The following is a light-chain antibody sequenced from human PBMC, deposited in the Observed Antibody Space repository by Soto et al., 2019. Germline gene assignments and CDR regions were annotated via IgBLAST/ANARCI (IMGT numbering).Light chain of an antibody. J-gene: IGLJ2*01. CDR3: ATWDRSLSVGV. Sequence: QSVLTQPPSVSAAPGQKATISCSGSSSNIGNNYVFWYQQLPGTAPKLLIYDNDKRPSGIPDRFSSSKSGTSATLGITGLQTGDEADYYCATWDRSLSVGVFGGGTKLTVL. CDR1: SSNIGNNY. CDR2: DND. V-gene: IGLV1-51*01.